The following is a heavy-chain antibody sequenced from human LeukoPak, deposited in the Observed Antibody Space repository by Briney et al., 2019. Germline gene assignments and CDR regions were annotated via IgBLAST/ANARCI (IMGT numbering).Heavy chain of an antibody. CDR2: VYPSGST. Sequence: SETLSLTCTVSGGSISSYYWSWIRQPPGKGLEWIGYVYPSGSTNYNPSLKSRVTISVDTSKNQFSLKLSSVTTADTAVYYCARAGGSWQFDYWGQGTLVTVSS. V-gene: IGHV4-59*01. CDR3: ARAGGSWQFDY. CDR1: GGSISSYY. J-gene: IGHJ4*02. D-gene: IGHD1-26*01.